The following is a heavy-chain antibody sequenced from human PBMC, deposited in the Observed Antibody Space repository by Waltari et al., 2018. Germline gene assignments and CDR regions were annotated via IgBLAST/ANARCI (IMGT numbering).Heavy chain of an antibody. CDR1: GGSFRGYY. J-gene: IGHJ6*02. D-gene: IGHD3-3*01. CDR3: ARGGITIFGVVIPYYYYGMDV. CDR2: INHSGST. Sequence: QVQLQQWGAGLLKPSETLSLTCAVYGGSFRGYYWSWIRQPPGTGLEWLGEINHSGSTNYNPSLKSRVTISVDTSKNQFSLKLSSVTAADTAVYYCARGGITIFGVVIPYYYYGMDVWGQGTTVTVSS. V-gene: IGHV4-34*01.